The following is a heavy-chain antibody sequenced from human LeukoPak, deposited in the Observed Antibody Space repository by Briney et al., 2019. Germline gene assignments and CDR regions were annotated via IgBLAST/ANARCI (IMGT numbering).Heavy chain of an antibody. J-gene: IGHJ5*02. CDR1: GYTFTSYD. V-gene: IGHV1-8*03. D-gene: IGHD1-1*01. CDR3: ARVPSSRNLKTGTTRASWFDP. CDR2: MNPNSGNT. Sequence: ASVKVSCKASGYTFTSYDINWVRQATGQGLEWMGWMNPNSGNTGYAQKFQGRVTITRNTSISTAYMELSSLRSEDTAVYYCARVPSSRNLKTGTTRASWFDPWGQGTLVTVSS.